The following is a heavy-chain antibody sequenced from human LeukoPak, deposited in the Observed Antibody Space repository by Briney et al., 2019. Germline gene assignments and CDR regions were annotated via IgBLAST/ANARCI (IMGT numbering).Heavy chain of an antibody. J-gene: IGHJ4*02. CDR2: IWNDGSDD. Sequence: PGGSLRLSCAAPGFSFSSYGMHWVRQAPGKGLEWVAVIWNDGSDDYYKDSVKGRFTISRDNSKNTLYLQMNSLRAEHTAVYYCARDRTSRWFAPLDYWGQGTPVTVYS. D-gene: IGHD6-13*01. V-gene: IGHV3-33*01. CDR1: GFSFSSYG. CDR3: ARDRTSRWFAPLDY.